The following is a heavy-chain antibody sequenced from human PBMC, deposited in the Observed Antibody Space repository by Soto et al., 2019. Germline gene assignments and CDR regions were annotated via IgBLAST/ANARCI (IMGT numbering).Heavy chain of an antibody. J-gene: IGHJ5*02. CDR2: ISYDGSNR. CDR3: VAGEFTVTTPSWYDP. D-gene: IGHD4-4*01. Sequence: PGGSLRLSCAASGFTFSSYAMHWVRQAPGKGLEWVAVISYDGSNRYYADSVKGRFTISRDNSKNTLYLQMNSLRAEDTAVYYCVAGEFTVTTPSWYDPWSQGTLVTVSS. CDR1: GFTFSSYA. V-gene: IGHV3-30-3*01.